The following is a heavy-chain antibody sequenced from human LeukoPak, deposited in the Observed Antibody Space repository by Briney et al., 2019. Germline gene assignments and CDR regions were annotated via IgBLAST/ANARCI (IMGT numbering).Heavy chain of an antibody. V-gene: IGHV1-2*06. CDR2: INPNSGGT. D-gene: IGHD2-15*01. CDR1: GYTFTGYY. J-gene: IGHJ6*03. Sequence: ASVKVSCKASGYTFTGYYMHWVRQAPGQGLEWMGRINPNSGGTNYAQKFQGRVTMTRDTSISTAYMELSRLRSDDTAVYYCLVATTGSYHYYYMDVWGKGTTVTVSS. CDR3: LVATTGSYHYYYMDV.